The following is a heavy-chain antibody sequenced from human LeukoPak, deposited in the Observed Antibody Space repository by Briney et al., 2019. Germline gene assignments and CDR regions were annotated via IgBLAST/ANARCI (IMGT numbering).Heavy chain of an antibody. V-gene: IGHV4-34*01. Sequence: SETLSLTCAVYGGSFSGYYRSWIRQPPGKGLEWIGEINHSGSTNYNPSLKSRVTISVDTSKNQFSLKLSSVTAADTAVYYCARGDFWSGYFYYYYGMDVWGQGTTVTVSS. CDR3: ARGDFWSGYFYYYYGMDV. CDR1: GGSFSGYY. J-gene: IGHJ6*02. D-gene: IGHD3-3*01. CDR2: INHSGST.